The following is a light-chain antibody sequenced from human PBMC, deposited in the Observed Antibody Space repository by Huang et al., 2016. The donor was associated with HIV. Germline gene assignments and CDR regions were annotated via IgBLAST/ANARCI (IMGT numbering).Light chain of an antibody. J-gene: IGKJ1*01. CDR1: RSGLYSLSKKNY. V-gene: IGKV4-1*01. Sequence: DIVMTQSPDSLAVSPGERATVNCKSSRSGLYSLSKKNYLAWFKQKPGRPPKLIIYWATKRESGVPDRFSGSGSGTDFTLTINNLQAEDVAVYFCLQYYSVPQTFGHGTKVEI. CDR3: LQYYSVPQT. CDR2: WAT.